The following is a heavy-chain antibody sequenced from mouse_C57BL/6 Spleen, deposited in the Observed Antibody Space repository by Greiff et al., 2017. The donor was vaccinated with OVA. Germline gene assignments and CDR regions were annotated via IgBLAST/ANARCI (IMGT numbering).Heavy chain of an antibody. Sequence: QVQLQQPGAELVKPGASVKLSCKASGYTFTSYWMQWVKQRPGQGLEWIGEIDPSDSYTNYNQKFKGKATLTVDTSSSTAYMQLSSLTSEDSAVYYCARLRRSVAGDYWGQGTTLTVSS. D-gene: IGHD1-1*01. CDR3: ARLRRSVAGDY. CDR1: GYTFTSYW. J-gene: IGHJ2*01. V-gene: IGHV1-50*01. CDR2: IDPSDSYT.